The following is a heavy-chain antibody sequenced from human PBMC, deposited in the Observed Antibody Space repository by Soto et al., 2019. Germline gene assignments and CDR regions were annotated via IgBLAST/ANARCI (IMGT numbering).Heavy chain of an antibody. V-gene: IGHV3-66*01. J-gene: IGHJ4*02. Sequence: GGSLRLSCAASGFIVSSNYMNWVRQAPGKGLEWVSVIYSGGSTYYADSVKGRFTISRDNSKNTLYLQMNSLRAEDTAVYYCANLVGATYFDHWGQGTLATVSS. CDR2: IYSGGST. CDR3: ANLVGATYFDH. CDR1: GFIVSSNY. D-gene: IGHD1-26*01.